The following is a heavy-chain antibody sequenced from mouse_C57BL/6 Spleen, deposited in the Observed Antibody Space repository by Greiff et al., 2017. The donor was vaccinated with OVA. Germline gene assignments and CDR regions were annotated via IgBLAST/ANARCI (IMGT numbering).Heavy chain of an antibody. V-gene: IGHV5-17*01. Sequence: EVQLVESGGGLVKPGGSLKLSCAASGFTFSDYGMHWVRQAPEKGLEWVAYISSGSSTIYYADTVKGRFTISRDNAKNTLFLQMTSLRSEDTAMYYCATPITTVVGFDYWGQGTTLTVSS. CDR2: ISSGSSTI. CDR3: ATPITTVVGFDY. D-gene: IGHD1-1*01. J-gene: IGHJ2*01. CDR1: GFTFSDYG.